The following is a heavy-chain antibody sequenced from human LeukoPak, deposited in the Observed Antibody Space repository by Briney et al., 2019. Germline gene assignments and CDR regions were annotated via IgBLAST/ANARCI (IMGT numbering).Heavy chain of an antibody. CDR3: ARREGYCSGGTCYFDN. V-gene: IGHV3-74*01. Sequence: GGSLRLSCATSGFTFPTYWMHWVRQAPGKGLVWVSRVNSDGSRTDYADSVKGQFTVSRDNAKNTLYLQMNSLRAEDTAVYYCARREGYCSGGTCYFDNWGQGTLVTVSS. CDR2: VNSDGSRT. D-gene: IGHD2-15*01. J-gene: IGHJ4*02. CDR1: GFTFPTYW.